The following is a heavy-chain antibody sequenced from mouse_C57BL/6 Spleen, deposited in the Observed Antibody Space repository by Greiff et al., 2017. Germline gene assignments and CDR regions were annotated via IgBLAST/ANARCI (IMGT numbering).Heavy chain of an antibody. Sequence: VQLQQSGPGLVAPSQSLSITCTVSGFSLTSYGVSWVRQPPGKGLEWLGVIWGYGSTTYHSALISRLSISQDNSKNQVFIRLNSLQTDDTATDCGAKISAGAMDYWGQGTSVTVSS. D-gene: IGHD6-1*01. CDR1: GFSLTSYG. V-gene: IGHV2-3*01. CDR2: IWGYGST. J-gene: IGHJ4*01. CDR3: AKISAGAMDY.